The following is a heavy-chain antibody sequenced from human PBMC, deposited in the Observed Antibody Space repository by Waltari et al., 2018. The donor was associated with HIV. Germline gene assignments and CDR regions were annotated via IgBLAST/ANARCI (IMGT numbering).Heavy chain of an antibody. CDR2: ISAYNGNT. D-gene: IGHD2-15*01. Sequence: QVQLVQSGAEVKKPGASVKVSCKASGYNFTNYGISWVRQAPGQGLECMGWISAYNGNTKYAQKFQDRVTMTTETSTSTAYMDLRRLRSDDTAVYYCARIVRNWFDSWGQGTLVTVSS. J-gene: IGHJ5*01. CDR1: GYNFTNYG. V-gene: IGHV1-18*01. CDR3: ARIVRNWFDS.